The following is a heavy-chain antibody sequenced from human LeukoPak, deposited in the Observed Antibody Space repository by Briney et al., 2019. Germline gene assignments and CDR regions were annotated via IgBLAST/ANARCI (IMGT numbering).Heavy chain of an antibody. CDR3: AKAYGYCTTTSCSHEEFDY. D-gene: IGHD2-2*01. Sequence: GGSLRLSCAAAGFTFSKYCVQWVRQAPGKGLEWVAFMSYEGSNKYYADSVKGRFAISRDNSKNTLYLQMNSLRAEDTAVYYCAKAYGYCTTTSCSHEEFDYWGQGTLVTVSS. CDR1: GFTFSKYC. CDR2: MSYEGSNK. V-gene: IGHV3-30*18. J-gene: IGHJ4*02.